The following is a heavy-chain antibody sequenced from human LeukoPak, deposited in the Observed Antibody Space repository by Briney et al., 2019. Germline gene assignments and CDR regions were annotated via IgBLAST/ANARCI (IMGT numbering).Heavy chain of an antibody. V-gene: IGHV4-38-2*01. CDR3: ASVTRSMSRFFDL. J-gene: IGHJ2*01. Sequence: SETLSLTCAVSGYSISNHYDWGWIRQPPGKGLEWIGSYYHTGSSYYNPSLQSRVAISIDTSKNQFSLELASVTAADTAVYYCASVTRSMSRFFDLWGRGTLVIVSS. CDR2: YYHTGSS. CDR1: GYSISNHYD. D-gene: IGHD4-17*01.